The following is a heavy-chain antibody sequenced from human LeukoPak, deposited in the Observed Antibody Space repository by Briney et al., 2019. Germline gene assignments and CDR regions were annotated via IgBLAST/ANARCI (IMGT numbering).Heavy chain of an antibody. V-gene: IGHV3-30-3*01. CDR1: GFTFSSYA. CDR3: ARNPYGDYPGY. CDR2: ISYDGSNK. Sequence: GRSLRLSCAASGFTFSSYAMHWVRQAPGKGLEWVAVISYDGSNKYYADSVKGRFTISRDNSKNTLYLQMNSLRAEDTAVYYCARNPYGDYPGYWGQGTLVTVSS. D-gene: IGHD4-17*01. J-gene: IGHJ4*02.